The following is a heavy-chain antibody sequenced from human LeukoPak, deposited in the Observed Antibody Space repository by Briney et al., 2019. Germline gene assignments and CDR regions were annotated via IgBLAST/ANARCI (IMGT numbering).Heavy chain of an antibody. CDR2: IHFSGTT. V-gene: IGHV4-39*01. CDR1: GDSISSSGYY. CDR3: ARFRGVVSSSLLDF. Sequence: SETLSLTCTVSGDSISSSGYYWGWIRQPPGRGLEWIGIIHFSGTTYYNPSLKSRVTISVDTSKNQFSLKLTSVTAADTAVYYCARFRGVVSSSLLDFWGQGTLVTVSS. D-gene: IGHD3-10*01. J-gene: IGHJ4*02.